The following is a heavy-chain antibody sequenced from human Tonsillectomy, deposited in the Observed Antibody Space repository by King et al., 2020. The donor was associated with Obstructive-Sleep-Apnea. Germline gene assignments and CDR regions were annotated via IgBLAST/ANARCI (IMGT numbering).Heavy chain of an antibody. J-gene: IGHJ4*02. CDR1: GFTFSSYG. V-gene: IGHV3-7*03. Sequence: VQLVESGGGLVQPGGSLRLSCVGSGFTFSSYGMTWVRQAPGKGLEWVANIRQDGSDKYYVDSVKGRFTISRDNVKNSLYLQMNRLRAEDTAVYYCARTLMAAYANGWFGVPRDYWGQGTLVTVSS. CDR3: ARTLMAAYANGWFGVPRDY. D-gene: IGHD3-10*01. CDR2: IRQDGSDK.